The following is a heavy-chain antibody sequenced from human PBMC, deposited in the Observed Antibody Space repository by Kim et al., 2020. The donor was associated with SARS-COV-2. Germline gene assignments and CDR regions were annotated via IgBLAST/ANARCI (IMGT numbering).Heavy chain of an antibody. V-gene: IGHV3-23*01. CDR1: GFAFSNYA. Sequence: GGSLRLSCAASGFAFSNYAMSWVRQAPGKGLEWVSGMSGMSGSGATTYYADSVKGRFTVSRDNSKNTLFLQMNTLRAEDTAMYYCTCGGVGTNYHYFDYWGQGTLVTLSS. J-gene: IGHJ4*02. CDR2: MSGMSGSGATT. CDR3: TCGGVGTNYHYFDY. D-gene: IGHD2-21*02.